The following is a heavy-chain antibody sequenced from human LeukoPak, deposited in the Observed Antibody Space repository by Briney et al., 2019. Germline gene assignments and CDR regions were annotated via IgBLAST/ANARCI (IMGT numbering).Heavy chain of an antibody. D-gene: IGHD3-10*01. CDR2: MNPNSGNT. CDR3: ARGTMGGFGELPDY. Sequence: ASVKVSCKASGYTFTSYDINWVRQATGQGLEWMGWMNPNSGNTGYAQKFQGRVTVTRNTSISTAYMELSSLRSEDTAVYYCARGTMGGFGELPDYWGQGTLVTVSS. V-gene: IGHV1-8*01. J-gene: IGHJ4*02. CDR1: GYTFTSYD.